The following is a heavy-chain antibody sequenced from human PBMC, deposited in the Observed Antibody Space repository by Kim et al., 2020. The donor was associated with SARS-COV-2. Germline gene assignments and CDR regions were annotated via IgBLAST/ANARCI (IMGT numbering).Heavy chain of an antibody. D-gene: IGHD2-21*01. J-gene: IGHJ4*02. CDR1: GFTFNDYD. CDR3: ARGDSVYYYCAGRGALDC. Sequence: GGSLRLSCAASGFTFNDYDMHWVRQAPGKGLQWVAYITNASSNIYYAEPAQGRFTISRDTAKNLLYLEMNSLRDEDTAVYYCARGDSVYYYCAGRGALDCWGQGIRVTVS. CDR2: ITNASSNI. V-gene: IGHV3-48*02.